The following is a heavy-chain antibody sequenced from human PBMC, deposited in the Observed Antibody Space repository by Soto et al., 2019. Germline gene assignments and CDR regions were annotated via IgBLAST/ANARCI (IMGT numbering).Heavy chain of an antibody. V-gene: IGHV3-7*03. CDR1: GFTFGIYW. Sequence: PGGSLRLSCAASGFTFGIYWMSWVRQAPGKGLEWLATIKWDASEKKYADSVKGRFTISRDNAKNSLYLQMNSLRAEDTALYYCAKDLYYDSSGPTPFDYWGQGTLVTVSS. J-gene: IGHJ4*02. CDR3: AKDLYYDSSGPTPFDY. CDR2: IKWDASEK. D-gene: IGHD3-22*01.